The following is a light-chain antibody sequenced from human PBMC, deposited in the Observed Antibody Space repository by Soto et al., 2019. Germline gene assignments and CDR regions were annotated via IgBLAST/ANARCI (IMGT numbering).Light chain of an antibody. J-gene: IGKJ5*01. Sequence: EIVMTQSPXTLXVSPGXXATXXXXXSQXXXXNLAWYQQKPGQAPRLLIYGASTRATGIPARFSGSGSGTEFTLTISSLQSEDFAVYYCQQYNNWPITFGQGTRLEIK. CDR2: GAS. V-gene: IGKV3-15*01. CDR1: QXXXXN. CDR3: QQYNNWPIT.